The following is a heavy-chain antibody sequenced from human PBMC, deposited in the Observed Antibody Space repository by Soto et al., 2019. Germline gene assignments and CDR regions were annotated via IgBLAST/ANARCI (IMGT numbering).Heavy chain of an antibody. CDR3: AHRLDDILTGYFPGGFDY. D-gene: IGHD3-9*01. CDR2: IYWDDDK. CDR1: GFSLSTSGVG. V-gene: IGHV2-5*02. J-gene: IGHJ4*02. Sequence: QITLKESGPTLVKPTQTLTLTCTFSGFSLSTSGVGVGWIRQPPGKALEWLALIYWDDDKRYSPSLKSRLTITKDTSKNQVVLTMTNRDPVDTATYYCAHRLDDILTGYFPGGFDYWGQGTLVTVSS.